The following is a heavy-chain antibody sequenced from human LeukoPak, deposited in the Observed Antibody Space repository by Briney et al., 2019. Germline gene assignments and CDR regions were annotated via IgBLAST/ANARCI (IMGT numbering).Heavy chain of an antibody. CDR3: ASDYGSGSYYNYASKHYYYYGMDV. V-gene: IGHV4-59*08. CDR1: GGSISSYY. Sequence: SETLSLTCAVSGGSISSYYWSWIRQPPGKGLEWIGYIYYSGSTNYNPSLKSRVTISVDTSKNQFSLKLSSVTAADTAVYYCASDYGSGSYYNYASKHYYYYGMDVWGQGTTVTVSS. D-gene: IGHD3-10*01. CDR2: IYYSGST. J-gene: IGHJ6*02.